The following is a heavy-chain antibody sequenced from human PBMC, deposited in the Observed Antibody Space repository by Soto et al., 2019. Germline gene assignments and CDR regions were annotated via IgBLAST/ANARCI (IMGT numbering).Heavy chain of an antibody. CDR1: GGTFSSYA. J-gene: IGHJ4*02. V-gene: IGHV1-69*13. Sequence: SVKVSCKASGGTFSSYAISWVRQAPGQGLEWMGGIIPILGTANYAQKFQGRVTITADESTSTAYMELSSLRSEDTAVYYCAREGPYYYDSSAANYWGQGTLVTVSS. CDR2: IIPILGTA. CDR3: AREGPYYYDSSAANY. D-gene: IGHD3-22*01.